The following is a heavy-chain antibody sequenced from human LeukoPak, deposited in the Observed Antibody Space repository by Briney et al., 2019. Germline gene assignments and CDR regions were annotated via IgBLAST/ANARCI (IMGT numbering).Heavy chain of an antibody. Sequence: GASVKVSCKASVYTFTSYDINWVRQATGQGLEWMGWMNPNSGNTGYAQKFQGRVTITRNTSISTAYMELSSLRSEDTAVYYCARGIAMASPFDYWGQGTLVTVSS. D-gene: IGHD5-18*01. CDR3: ARGIAMASPFDY. CDR1: VYTFTSYD. J-gene: IGHJ4*02. V-gene: IGHV1-8*01. CDR2: MNPNSGNT.